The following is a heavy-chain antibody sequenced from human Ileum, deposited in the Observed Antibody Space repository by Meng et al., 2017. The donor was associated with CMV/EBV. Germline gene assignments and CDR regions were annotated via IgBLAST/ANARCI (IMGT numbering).Heavy chain of an antibody. Sequence: LCCVVAGFTFSDYWMNWVRQAPGKGLEWVANIKQDGSERYYVDSVKGRFTISRDNAKNSLFLQVNSLRAEDTAVYYCAGGRGFLIDFWGRGTLVTVSS. V-gene: IGHV3-7*04. CDR2: IKQDGSER. CDR1: GFTFSDYW. J-gene: IGHJ4*02. D-gene: IGHD3-3*01. CDR3: AGGRGFLIDF.